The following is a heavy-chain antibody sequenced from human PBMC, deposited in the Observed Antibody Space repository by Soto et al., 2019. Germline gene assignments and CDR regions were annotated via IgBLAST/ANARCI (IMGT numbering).Heavy chain of an antibody. CDR2: IDTDGTYT. CDR3: VRDTFGPGDY. V-gene: IGHV3-74*01. D-gene: IGHD3-16*01. CDR1: GFTFNSYW. Sequence: GGSLRLSCAASGFTFNSYWMHWVRQVPGKGLVWVSRIDTDGTYTSYADSVKGRFTISRDNAKNTLYLQMNSLRGEDTALYYCVRDTFGPGDYGGQGPLVTVSS. J-gene: IGHJ4*02.